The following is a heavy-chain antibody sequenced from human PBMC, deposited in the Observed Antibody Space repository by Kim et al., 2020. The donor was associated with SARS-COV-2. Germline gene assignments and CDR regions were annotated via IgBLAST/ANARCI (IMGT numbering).Heavy chain of an antibody. V-gene: IGHV4-39*07. J-gene: IGHJ5*02. Sequence: PSLKSRVTISVDTSKNQFSLMLSSVTAADTAVYYCASDSLLVVATRSFDPWGQGTLVTVSS. D-gene: IGHD2-15*01. CDR3: ASDSLLVVATRSFDP.